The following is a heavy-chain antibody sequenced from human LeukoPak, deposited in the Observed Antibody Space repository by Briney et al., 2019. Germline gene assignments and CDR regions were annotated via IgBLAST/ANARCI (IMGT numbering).Heavy chain of an antibody. Sequence: GGSLRLSCVASGFAFSTYGMSWVRQAPGKGLECVSAITDSGVDTYYAASVKGRFTLSRDNSKNTLFLQMNSLRAETTAVYYCVSRSSDRAFDYWGQGALVTVSS. CDR2: ITDSGVDT. V-gene: IGHV3-23*01. CDR1: GFAFSTYG. J-gene: IGHJ4*02. D-gene: IGHD5/OR15-5a*01. CDR3: VSRSSDRAFDY.